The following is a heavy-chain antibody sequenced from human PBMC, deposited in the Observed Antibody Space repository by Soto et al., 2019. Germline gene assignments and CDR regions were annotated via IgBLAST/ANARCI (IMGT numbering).Heavy chain of an antibody. D-gene: IGHD6-13*01. CDR1: GFTFSSYA. CDR2: ISGSGGST. Sequence: GGSLRLSCAASGFTFSSYAMSWVRQAPGKGLEWVSAISGSGGSTYYADSVKGRFTISRDNSKNTLYLQMNSLGAEDTAVYYCAKFPSGGAAAGTFYVYWGQGTLVTVSS. V-gene: IGHV3-23*01. J-gene: IGHJ4*02. CDR3: AKFPSGGAAAGTFYVY.